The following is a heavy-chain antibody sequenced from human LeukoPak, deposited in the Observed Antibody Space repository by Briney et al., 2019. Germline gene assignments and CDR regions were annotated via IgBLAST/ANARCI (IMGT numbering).Heavy chain of an antibody. Sequence: GGSLRLSCAASGFTFSGSGMHWVPQARGKGLEGGTFIRYDGSNKYYTDSVKGRFTISRDNSKNTLYLQMDSLRAEDTAVYYCARDYDFWSGYYSPTRGYFGYWGQGTLVTVSS. D-gene: IGHD3-3*01. J-gene: IGHJ4*02. CDR2: IRYDGSNK. CDR1: GFTFSGSG. CDR3: ARDYDFWSGYYSPTRGYFGY. V-gene: IGHV3-30*02.